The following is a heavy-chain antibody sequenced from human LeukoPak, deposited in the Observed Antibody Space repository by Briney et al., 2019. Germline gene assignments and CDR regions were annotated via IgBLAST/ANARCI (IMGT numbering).Heavy chain of an antibody. CDR1: GFTFSSYS. CDR2: ISSSSSTI. Sequence: PGGSLRLSCAASGFTFSSYSMNWVRQAPGKGLEWVSHISSSSSTIYYADSVKGRFTISRDNAKNSLYLQMNSLRAEDTAVYYCARDPEARGLDYYDSSDYRPYWGQGTLVTVSS. V-gene: IGHV3-48*01. J-gene: IGHJ4*02. CDR3: ARDPEARGLDYYDSSDYRPY. D-gene: IGHD3-22*01.